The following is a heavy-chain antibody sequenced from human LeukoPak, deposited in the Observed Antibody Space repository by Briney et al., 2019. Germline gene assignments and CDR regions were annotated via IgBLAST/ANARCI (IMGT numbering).Heavy chain of an antibody. Sequence: GESLRLSCAASGLTFSSYSMNWVRQTPGKGLEWVSYISSSSSAIYYADSVKGRFTISRDNARNSLYLQMNSLRAEDTAVYHCARGRYFDYWGQGTLVTVSS. J-gene: IGHJ4*02. CDR2: ISSSSSAI. CDR3: ARGRYFDY. CDR1: GLTFSSYS. V-gene: IGHV3-48*01.